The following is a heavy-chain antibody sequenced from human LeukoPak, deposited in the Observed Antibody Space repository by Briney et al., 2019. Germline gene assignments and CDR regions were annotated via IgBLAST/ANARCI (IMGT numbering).Heavy chain of an antibody. CDR3: ARDPFNWDAFDI. CDR2: ISGSGGST. J-gene: IGHJ3*02. D-gene: IGHD3-9*01. Sequence: GGSLRLSCAASGFTFSSYAMSWVRQAPGKGLEWVSAISGSGGSTYYADSVKGRFTISRDNSKNTLYLQMNSLRAEDTAVYYCARDPFNWDAFDIWGQGTMVTVSS. CDR1: GFTFSSYA. V-gene: IGHV3-23*01.